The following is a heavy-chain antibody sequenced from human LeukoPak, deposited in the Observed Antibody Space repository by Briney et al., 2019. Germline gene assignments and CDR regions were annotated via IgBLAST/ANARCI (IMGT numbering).Heavy chain of an antibody. CDR2: ISGSGGGT. J-gene: IGHJ4*02. Sequence: GGSLRLSCAVSGITLSNYAMTWVRQAPGKGLEWVAGISGSGGGTNYADSVKSRFTISRDNSKNTLYLQMNNLRVDDTAVYFCAKRGVVIRVILVGFHKEAYYFDSWGQGALVTVSS. CDR3: AKRGVVIRVILVGFHKEAYYFDS. D-gene: IGHD3-22*01. V-gene: IGHV3-23*01. CDR1: GITLSNYA.